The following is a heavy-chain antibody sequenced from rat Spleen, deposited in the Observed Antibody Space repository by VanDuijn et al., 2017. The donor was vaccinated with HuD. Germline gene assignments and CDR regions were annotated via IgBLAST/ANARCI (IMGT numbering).Heavy chain of an antibody. Sequence: EVQLVESGGGLVQPGRSMKLSCAASGFTFSSFAMAWVRQAPTKGLEWVASISYDGGNTYYRDSVKGRFTISRDNAKSSLYLQMDSLRSEDTSTYYCAKDNSLYYYSGEAYWYFDFWGPGTMVTVSS. J-gene: IGHJ1*01. V-gene: IGHV5-20*01. D-gene: IGHD1-1*01. CDR1: GFTFSSFA. CDR3: AKDNSLYYYSGEAYWYFDF. CDR2: ISYDGGNT.